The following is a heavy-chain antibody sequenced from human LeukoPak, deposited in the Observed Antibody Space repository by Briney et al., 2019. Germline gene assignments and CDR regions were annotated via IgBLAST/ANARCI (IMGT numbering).Heavy chain of an antibody. CDR3: AKGGGVWGTAGY. J-gene: IGHJ4*02. Sequence: GGSLRLSCAASGFTFSNYGMHWVRQAPGKGLEWVAVISYDGSNKYYRESVRGRFTISRDNAKNTLYLEMNSLRAEDTAVYFCAKGGGVWGTAGYWGQGTLVTVSS. CDR1: GFTFSNYG. D-gene: IGHD3-16*01. CDR2: ISYDGSNK. V-gene: IGHV3-30*18.